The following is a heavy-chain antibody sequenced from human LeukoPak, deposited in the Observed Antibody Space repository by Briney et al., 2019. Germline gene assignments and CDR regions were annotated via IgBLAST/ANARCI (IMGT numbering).Heavy chain of an antibody. J-gene: IGHJ4*02. CDR3: ARFYDFWSGYSGFDY. CDR1: GYTFTGYY. V-gene: IGHV1-2*02. Sequence: ASVKVSCTASGYTFTGYYMHWVRQAPGQGLEWMGWINPNSGGTNYAQKFQGRVTMTRDTSISTAYMELSRLRSDDTAVYYCARFYDFWSGYSGFDYWGQGTLVTVSS. CDR2: INPNSGGT. D-gene: IGHD3-3*01.